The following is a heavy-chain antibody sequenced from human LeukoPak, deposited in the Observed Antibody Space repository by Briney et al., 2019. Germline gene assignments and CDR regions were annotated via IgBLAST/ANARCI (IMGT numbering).Heavy chain of an antibody. CDR2: IYYSGST. D-gene: IGHD5-12*01. V-gene: IGHV4-59*08. CDR1: GGSISSYY. J-gene: IGHJ6*02. Sequence: SETLSLTCTVSGGSISSYYWSWIRQPPGKGLEWIGYIYYSGSTNYNPSLKSRVTISVDTSKNQFSLKLSSVTAADTAVYYCARHSSGYDLYYYYGMDVWGQGTTVTVSS. CDR3: ARHSSGYDLYYYYGMDV.